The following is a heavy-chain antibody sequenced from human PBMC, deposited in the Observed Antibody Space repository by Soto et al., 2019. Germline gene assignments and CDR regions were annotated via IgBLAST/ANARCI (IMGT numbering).Heavy chain of an antibody. CDR3: VRDGSKTLREWFDP. J-gene: IGHJ5*02. D-gene: IGHD3-16*01. CDR2: IYASGTT. Sequence: QVQLLESGPGLVKPSETLALTCNVSGSPINGFFWSWVGQPDGKGLEWIGRIYASGTTDFNPSLNSRVRMSVDVSKKQVFLTLTAVSAADTAVYYCVRDGSKTLREWFDPWGGGLSVTVSS. CDR1: GSPINGFF. V-gene: IGHV4-4*07.